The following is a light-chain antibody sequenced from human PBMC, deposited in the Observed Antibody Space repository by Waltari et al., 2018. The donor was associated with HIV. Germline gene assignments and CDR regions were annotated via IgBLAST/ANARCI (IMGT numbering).Light chain of an antibody. V-gene: IGKV3-20*01. J-gene: IGKJ1*01. CDR3: HQYGRSPTA. CDR2: GAS. Sequence: EYVLTQSPCTLSLSPGERATLSCRASQSVSSNFLAWYQQKVGQAPRLLIYGASTRATGIPDRFSGSGSGTDFILTISSLEPEDFAVYYCHQYGRSPTAFGQGTKVEIK. CDR1: QSVSSNF.